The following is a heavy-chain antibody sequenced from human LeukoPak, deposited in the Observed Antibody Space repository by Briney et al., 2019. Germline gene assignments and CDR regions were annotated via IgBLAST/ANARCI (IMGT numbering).Heavy chain of an antibody. Sequence: ASVTVSFTSSDDTFAIYGISWVRQAPGQGLEWMGWISPFNGKTNYAQKFQSRVTMTTDTSTSTAYMELRSLKYDDTAVYYCAWGGEIVVEPDGDSDHYYMDVWGTGTTVTVSS. CDR1: DDTFAIYG. D-gene: IGHD2-2*01. CDR2: ISPFNGKT. CDR3: AWGGEIVVEPDGDSDHYYMDV. J-gene: IGHJ6*03. V-gene: IGHV1-18*01.